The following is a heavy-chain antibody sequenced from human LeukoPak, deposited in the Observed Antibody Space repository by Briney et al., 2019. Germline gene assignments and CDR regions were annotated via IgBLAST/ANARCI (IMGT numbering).Heavy chain of an antibody. D-gene: IGHD4-11*01. Sequence: GGSLRLSCAASGFTSGSYTMHWVRQGPGKGLEYVSCISSSGGSTYYANSVKGRFTISRDNSKNTLYLQMGSLRAEDMAVYYCARGDYSNAYRRYYYMDVWGKGTTVTVSS. J-gene: IGHJ6*03. CDR2: ISSSGGST. CDR1: GFTSGSYT. CDR3: ARGDYSNAYRRYYYMDV. V-gene: IGHV3-64*01.